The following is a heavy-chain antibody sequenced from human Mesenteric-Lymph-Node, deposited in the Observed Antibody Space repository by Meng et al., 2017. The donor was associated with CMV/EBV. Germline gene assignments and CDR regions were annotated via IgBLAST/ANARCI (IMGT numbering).Heavy chain of an antibody. CDR3: TGDSVSNPNLDY. J-gene: IGHJ4*02. CDR1: GFNVRDKY. Sequence: EVRLVASGGGLVQPGGSLRLSCAASGFNVRDKYMSWVRQAPGKGLEWVCIIYRGDNTYYIDSVKDRFTVSRDNSKNTMYLQMNSLRVEDTAVYYCTGDSVSNPNLDYWGQGALVTVSS. V-gene: IGHV3-66*01. CDR2: IYRGDNT. D-gene: IGHD3-10*01.